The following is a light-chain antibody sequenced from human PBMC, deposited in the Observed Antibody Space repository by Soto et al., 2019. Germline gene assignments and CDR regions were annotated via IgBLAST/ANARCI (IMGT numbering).Light chain of an antibody. CDR3: QQCDQLPLT. CDR1: QDISNC. J-gene: IGKJ4*01. CDR2: DAS. Sequence: DIQMTQSPSSLSASVGDRVTITCQASQDISNCLNWYQQKPGKAPKLLIYDASMLETGVPSRFSGSGSATDFTLTISSLQAEDIARYYCQQCDQLPLTFGGGTKVEIK. V-gene: IGKV1-33*01.